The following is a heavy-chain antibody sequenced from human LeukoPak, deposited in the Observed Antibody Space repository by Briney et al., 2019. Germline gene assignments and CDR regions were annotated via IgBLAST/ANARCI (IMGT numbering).Heavy chain of an antibody. CDR1: GGSISSYY. D-gene: IGHD4-23*01. J-gene: IGHJ5*02. CDR2: IYTSGST. V-gene: IGHV4-4*07. Sequence: SETLSLTCTVSGGSISSYYWSWIRQPAGKGLEWIGRIYTSGSTNYNPSLKSRVTMSVDTSKNQFSLKLSSVTAADTAVYYCARVGHLYGGNSVGWFDPWGQGTLVTVSS. CDR3: ARVGHLYGGNSVGWFDP.